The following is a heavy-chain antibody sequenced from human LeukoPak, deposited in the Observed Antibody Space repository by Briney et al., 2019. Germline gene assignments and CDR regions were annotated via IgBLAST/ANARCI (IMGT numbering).Heavy chain of an antibody. J-gene: IGHJ4*02. V-gene: IGHV1-18*01. D-gene: IGHD2-15*01. CDR3: ARERRSYCSGGGCGSGADY. CDR2: ISAYNGNK. CDR1: RYTFSSYG. Sequence: ASVKDSCKASRYTFSSYGISWVRQAPGQGLEWMGWISAYNGNKIYAKKVQGRVTMTTDTSTSTAYMELRSLRSDDTAVYYCARERRSYCSGGGCGSGADYWGQGTLVTVSS.